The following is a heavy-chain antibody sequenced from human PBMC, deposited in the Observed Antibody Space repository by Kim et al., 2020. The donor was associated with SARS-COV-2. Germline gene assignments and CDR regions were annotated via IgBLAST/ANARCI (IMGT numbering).Heavy chain of an antibody. V-gene: IGHV3-66*02. Sequence: GGSLRLSCAASGFTVSSNYMSWVRQAPGKGLEWVSVIYSGGSTYYADSVKGRFTISRDNSKNTLYLQMNSLRAEDTAVYYCAREAPPYYYDSSRYSLGYYYGMDVWGQGTTVTVSS. CDR1: GFTVSSNY. CDR2: IYSGGST. D-gene: IGHD3-22*01. J-gene: IGHJ6*02. CDR3: AREAPPYYYDSSRYSLGYYYGMDV.